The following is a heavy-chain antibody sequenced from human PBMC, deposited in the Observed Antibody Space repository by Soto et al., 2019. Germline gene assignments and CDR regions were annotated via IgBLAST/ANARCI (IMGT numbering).Heavy chain of an antibody. CDR3: ARSGKDENNWFDP. D-gene: IGHD3-3*01. V-gene: IGHV4-31*03. J-gene: IGHJ5*02. Sequence: SETLSLTCTVSGGFISSGGYYWSWIRQHPGKGLEWIGYIYYSGSTYYNPSLKSRVTISVDTSKNQFSLKLSSVTAADTAVYYCARSGKDENNWFDPWGQGTLVTVSS. CDR2: IYYSGST. CDR1: GGFISSGGYY.